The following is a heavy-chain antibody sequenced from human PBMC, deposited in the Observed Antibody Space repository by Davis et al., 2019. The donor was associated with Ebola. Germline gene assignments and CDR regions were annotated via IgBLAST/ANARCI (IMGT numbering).Heavy chain of an antibody. CDR3: AGGTTVTTGFDN. D-gene: IGHD4-17*01. CDR2: ISSDSDYI. J-gene: IGHJ4*02. CDR1: GFTFTTYS. V-gene: IGHV3-21*01. Sequence: GESLKIPCVASGFTFTTYSMSWVRQAPGKALEWVSSISSDSDYIYYADSAKGRFTISRDNAKNSLFLQMDSRRAEDTAVYYCAGGTTVTTGFDNWGQGTLVTVSS.